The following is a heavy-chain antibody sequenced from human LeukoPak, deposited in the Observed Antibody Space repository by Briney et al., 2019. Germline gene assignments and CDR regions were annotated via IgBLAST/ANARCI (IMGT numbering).Heavy chain of an antibody. CDR2: INPNSGGT. D-gene: IGHD2-2*01. CDR3: ARDLLVVVPAEGIRYYFDY. V-gene: IGHV1-2*02. CDR1: GYTFTGYY. J-gene: IGHJ4*02. Sequence: ASVKVSCKASGYTFTGYYMHWVRQAPGQGLGWMGWINPNSGGTNYAQKFQGRVTMTRDTSISTAYMELSRLRSDDTAVYYCARDLLVVVPAEGIRYYFDYWGQGTLVTVSS.